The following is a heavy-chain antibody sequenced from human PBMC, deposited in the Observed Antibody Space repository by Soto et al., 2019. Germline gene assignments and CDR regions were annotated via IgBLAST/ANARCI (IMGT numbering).Heavy chain of an antibody. D-gene: IGHD2-2*01. J-gene: IGHJ6*02. Sequence: SVKVSCKTSGLTFSSSPVHWVRQARGRRLQWIGWIDVGSANANYAPMLQERVTISRDMSTSTAYMELSSLRPEDTAVYYCARDSGRSDVVPAAISAMDVWG. CDR3: ARDSGRSDVVPAAISAMDV. V-gene: IGHV1-58*01. CDR2: IDVGSANA. CDR1: GLTFSSSP.